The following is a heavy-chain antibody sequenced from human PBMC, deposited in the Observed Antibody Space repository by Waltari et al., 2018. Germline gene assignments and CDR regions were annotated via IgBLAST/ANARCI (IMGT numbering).Heavy chain of an antibody. Sequence: QVQLQESGPSLLKPSETLSLICTVSGGSISGFYWSWVRQPPGKGLDWVGYIYYTGSTHFNRSLKSRVTMSVDTSKNQFSLKLSSVTAADTAFYYCARGGGGDWEWFDPWGQGTLVTVSS. CDR2: IYYTGST. CDR1: GGSISGFY. CDR3: ARGGGGDWEWFDP. J-gene: IGHJ5*02. D-gene: IGHD2-21*02. V-gene: IGHV4-59*01.